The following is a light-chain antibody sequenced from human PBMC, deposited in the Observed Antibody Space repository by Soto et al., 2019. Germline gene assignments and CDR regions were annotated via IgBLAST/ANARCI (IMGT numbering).Light chain of an antibody. CDR1: GSDVGGYDY. Sequence: QSALTQPASVSGSPGQSITISCTGTGSDVGGYDYVSWYQQHPGKAPKLMIYDVTNRPSGISDRFSGSKSGNTASLTISGLQADDEADYYCSSYTSSSTPYVFGTGTKLTVL. J-gene: IGLJ1*01. CDR3: SSYTSSSTPYV. CDR2: DVT. V-gene: IGLV2-14*01.